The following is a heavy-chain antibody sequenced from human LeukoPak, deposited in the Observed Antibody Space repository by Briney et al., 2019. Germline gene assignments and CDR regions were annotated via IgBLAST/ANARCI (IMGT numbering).Heavy chain of an antibody. CDR2: ISYDGSNK. D-gene: IGHD3-22*01. CDR1: GFTFSSYA. CDR3: ASPWYYYDSSGDEAFDI. Sequence: GGSLRLSCAASGFTFSSYAMHWVSQAPGKGMEWVAVISYDGSNKYYADSVKGRFTISRDNSKNTLYLQMNSLRAEDTAVYYCASPWYYYDSSGDEAFDIWGQGTMVTVSS. V-gene: IGHV3-30-3*01. J-gene: IGHJ3*02.